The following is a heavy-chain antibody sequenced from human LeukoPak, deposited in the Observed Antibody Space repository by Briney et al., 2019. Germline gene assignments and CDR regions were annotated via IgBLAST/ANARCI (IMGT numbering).Heavy chain of an antibody. CDR1: GFTFSSYG. CDR3: ARGYCSSTSCPLGAFDI. D-gene: IGHD2-2*01. CDR2: IWYDGSNK. J-gene: IGHJ3*02. V-gene: IGHV3-30*19. Sequence: GRSLRLSCAASGFTFSSYGMHWVRQAPGKGLEWVAVIWYDGSNKYYADSVKGRFTISRDNSKNTLYLQMNSLRAEDTAVYYCARGYCSSTSCPLGAFDIWGQGTMVTVSS.